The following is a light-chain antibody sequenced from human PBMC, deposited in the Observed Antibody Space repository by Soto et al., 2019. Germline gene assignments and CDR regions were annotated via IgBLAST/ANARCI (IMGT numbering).Light chain of an antibody. V-gene: IGKV3-15*01. Sequence: DILMTQSPGTLSVSPGERATLSCRASQSVSVNLAWYQQKPGQAPRLLIYGVSTRATGIPARFSGSESGTEFTLTISSLQSEDFAVYYCQQYNDWPFTFGPGTKVDIK. CDR2: GVS. CDR1: QSVSVN. CDR3: QQYNDWPFT. J-gene: IGKJ3*01.